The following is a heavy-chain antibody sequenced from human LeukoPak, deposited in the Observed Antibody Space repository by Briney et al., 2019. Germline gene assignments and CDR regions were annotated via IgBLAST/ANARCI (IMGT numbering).Heavy chain of an antibody. CDR3: AKGGILLWFGELLTDSDY. CDR2: ISGSGGST. J-gene: IGHJ4*02. CDR1: GFTFSSYA. D-gene: IGHD3-10*01. V-gene: IGHV3-23*01. Sequence: GGSLRLSCAASGFTFSSYAMSWVRQAPGKGLEWVSAISGSGGSTYYADSVKGRFTISRGNSKNTLYLQMNSLRAEDTAVYYCAKGGILLWFGELLTDSDYWGQGTLVTVSS.